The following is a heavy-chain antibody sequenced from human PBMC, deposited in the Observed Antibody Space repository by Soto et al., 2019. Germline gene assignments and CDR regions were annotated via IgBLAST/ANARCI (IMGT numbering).Heavy chain of an antibody. CDR1: GFTFSSYA. Sequence: EVQLLESGGGLVQPGGSLRLSCAASGFTFSSYAMSWVRQAPGKGLEWVSAISGSGGSTYYADSVKGRFTISRDNSKNTLYLQMNSPRAEDTAVYYCAKDPGGPSWFDPWGQGTLVTVSS. D-gene: IGHD2-15*01. V-gene: IGHV3-23*01. CDR2: ISGSGGST. J-gene: IGHJ5*02. CDR3: AKDPGGPSWFDP.